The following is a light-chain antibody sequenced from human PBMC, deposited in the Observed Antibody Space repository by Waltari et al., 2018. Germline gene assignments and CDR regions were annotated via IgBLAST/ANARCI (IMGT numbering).Light chain of an antibody. J-gene: IGKJ1*01. V-gene: IGKV3-15*01. CDR1: QSSSTN. Sequence: ERVMTQSPDILSVSPGETVTLSCRASQSSSTNVAWYQHKPGHPPRLLIYNGATRDTGTPATVSGSGSGTEFTLTISNMQPEDFAVYFCQQYDDWPATFGQGTKVEI. CDR2: NGA. CDR3: QQYDDWPAT.